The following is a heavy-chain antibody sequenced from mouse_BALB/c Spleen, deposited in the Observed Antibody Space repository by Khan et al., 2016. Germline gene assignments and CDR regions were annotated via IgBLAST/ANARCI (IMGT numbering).Heavy chain of an antibody. Sequence: EVKLEESGGGLVQPKGSLKLSCAASGFTFNTNAMNWVRQAPGKGLEWVARIRSKSNNYATYYADSVKDRFTISRDDSQSMLYLQMNNLKTEDTAMYYCVRDGASWFAYWGQGTLVTVSA. CDR1: GFTFNTNA. V-gene: IGHV10S3*01. CDR2: IRSKSNNYAT. CDR3: VRDGASWFAY. J-gene: IGHJ3*01.